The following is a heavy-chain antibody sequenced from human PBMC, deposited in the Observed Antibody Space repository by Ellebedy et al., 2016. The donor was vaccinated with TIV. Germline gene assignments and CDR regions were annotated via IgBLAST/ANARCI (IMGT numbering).Heavy chain of an antibody. CDR1: GFSFSHYG. V-gene: IGHV3-30*19. CDR2: ISFDGSRE. CDR3: ARKNSTWSADY. J-gene: IGHJ4*02. D-gene: IGHD2-15*01. Sequence: GESLKISCAASGFSFSHYGMHWFRQAPGQGLPSVTFISFDGSREDYADSVKGRFTISRDNSKNTLYLPMNSLRREDTAIYYCARKNSTWSADYWGQGTPVTVSS.